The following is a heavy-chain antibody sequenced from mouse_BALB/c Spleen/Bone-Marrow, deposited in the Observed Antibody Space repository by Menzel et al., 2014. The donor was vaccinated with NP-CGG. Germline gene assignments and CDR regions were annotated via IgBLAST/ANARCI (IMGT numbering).Heavy chain of an antibody. J-gene: IGHJ2*01. CDR2: ISSGGGNT. V-gene: IGHV5-12-1*01. Sequence: EVQLVESGGGLVKPGGSLKLSCAASGFAFSSYDVSWVRQTPEKRLEWVAYISSGGGNTYYPDTVKGRFTISRDNAKNTLYLQMSSLKSEDTAMYYCARHGSGYDWGQGTTLPVSS. CDR3: ARHGSGYD. D-gene: IGHD3-1*01. CDR1: GFAFSSYD.